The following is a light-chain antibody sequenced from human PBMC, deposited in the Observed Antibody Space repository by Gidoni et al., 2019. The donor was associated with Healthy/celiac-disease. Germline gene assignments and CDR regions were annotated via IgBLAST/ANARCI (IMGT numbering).Light chain of an antibody. Sequence: ELVLTQSPATLSLSPGERATLSCRPSQSVSSYLAWYQQKPGQAPRLLIYDASNRATGIPARFSGSGSGTDFTLTISSLEPEDLAVYYCQQRSNRQVLTFGGGTKVEIK. CDR2: DAS. CDR3: QQRSNRQVLT. V-gene: IGKV3-11*01. J-gene: IGKJ4*01. CDR1: QSVSSY.